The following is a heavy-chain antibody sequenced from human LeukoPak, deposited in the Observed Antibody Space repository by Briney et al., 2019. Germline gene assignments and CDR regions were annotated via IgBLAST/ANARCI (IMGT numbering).Heavy chain of an antibody. CDR3: ARDLGYCSGGRCYAVLDY. V-gene: IGHV3-7*01. J-gene: IGHJ4*02. CDR2: IKEDGSQK. CDR1: GFTFSSYY. D-gene: IGHD2-15*01. Sequence: GGSLRLSCAASGFTFSSYYMSWVRQAPGKGLEWLAHIKEDGSQKYYVDSVKGRLTISRDNAKKSLYLQMNSLRAEDTAVYYCARDLGYCSGGRCYAVLDYWGQGTLVTVSS.